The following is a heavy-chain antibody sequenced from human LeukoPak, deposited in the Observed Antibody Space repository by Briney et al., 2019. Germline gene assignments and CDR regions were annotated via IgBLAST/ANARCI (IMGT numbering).Heavy chain of an antibody. J-gene: IGHJ3*02. Sequence: GGSLRLSCAASGFTFSSYWMSWVRQAPGKGLEWVANIKQDGSEKYYVDSVKGRFTISRDNAKNSLYLQVNSLRAEDTAVYYCARDPNYGSGSYYSDAFDIWGQGTMVTVSS. V-gene: IGHV3-7*01. CDR3: ARDPNYGSGSYYSDAFDI. CDR1: GFTFSSYW. D-gene: IGHD3-10*01. CDR2: IKQDGSEK.